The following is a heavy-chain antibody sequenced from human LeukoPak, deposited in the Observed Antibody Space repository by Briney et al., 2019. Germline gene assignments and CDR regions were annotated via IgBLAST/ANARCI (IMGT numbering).Heavy chain of an antibody. CDR3: AKSGGSGSYYPYFDY. J-gene: IGHJ4*02. Sequence: GGSLRLSCAASGFTFDDYAMHWVRQAPGKGLEWVSGISWNSGSIGYADSVKGRFTISRDNAKNSLYLQMNSLRAEDTALYYCAKSGGSGSYYPYFDYWGQGTLVTVSS. D-gene: IGHD3-10*01. CDR1: GFTFDDYA. CDR2: ISWNSGSI. V-gene: IGHV3-9*01.